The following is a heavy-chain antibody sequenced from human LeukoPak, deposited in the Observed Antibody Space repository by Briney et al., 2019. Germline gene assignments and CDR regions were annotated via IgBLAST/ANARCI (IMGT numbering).Heavy chain of an antibody. D-gene: IGHD4-17*01. Sequence: SETLSLTCTVSGGSISSSSYYWGWIRQPPGKGLEWIGSIYYSGSTYYNPSLKSRVTISVDTSKNQFSLKLSSVTAADTAVYYCASVLLRLLVYWGQGTLVTVSS. V-gene: IGHV4-39*01. CDR3: ASVLLRLLVY. CDR1: GGSISSSSYY. J-gene: IGHJ4*02. CDR2: IYYSGST.